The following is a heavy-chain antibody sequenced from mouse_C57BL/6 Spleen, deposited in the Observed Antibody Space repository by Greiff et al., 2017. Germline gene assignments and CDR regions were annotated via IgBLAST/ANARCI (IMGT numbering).Heavy chain of an antibody. CDR3: TRQWDYLFDY. D-gene: IGHD2-4*01. V-gene: IGHV1-15*01. J-gene: IGHJ2*01. CDR1: GYTFTDYE. CDR2: IDPETGGT. Sequence: QVQLQQSGAELVRPGASVTLSCKASGYTFTDYEMHWVKQTPVHGLEWIGAIDPETGGTAYNQKFKGKAILTADKSSSTAYMELRSLTSEDSAVYYCTRQWDYLFDYWGQGTTLTVSS.